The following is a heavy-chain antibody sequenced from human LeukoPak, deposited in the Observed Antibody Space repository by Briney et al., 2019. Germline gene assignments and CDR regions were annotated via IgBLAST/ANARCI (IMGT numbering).Heavy chain of an antibody. CDR3: AREISSSGCLDY. J-gene: IGHJ4*02. V-gene: IGHV3-21*01. CDR1: GFTFSSYS. D-gene: IGHD6-25*01. Sequence: PGGSLRLSCAASGFTFSSYSMNWVRQAPGNGLEWVSSITSSSGYIYYADSVKGRFTISRDSAKKSLYLQMNSLRAEDTAVYYCAREISSSGCLDYWGQGTLVTVSS. CDR2: ITSSSGYI.